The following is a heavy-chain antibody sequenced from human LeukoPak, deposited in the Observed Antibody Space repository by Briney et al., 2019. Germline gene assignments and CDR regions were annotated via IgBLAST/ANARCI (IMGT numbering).Heavy chain of an antibody. Sequence: GESLKISCKGSGYNFANYWIGWVRQMPGKGLEWTGIIYPGDSDTRYSPSFQGQVTISADKSISTAYLQWSSLKASDTAIYYCARRTVTIFGVVPTPNDASDVWGQGTMVTVSS. D-gene: IGHD3-3*01. CDR2: IYPGDSDT. CDR1: GYNFANYW. J-gene: IGHJ3*01. V-gene: IGHV5-51*01. CDR3: ARRTVTIFGVVPTPNDASDV.